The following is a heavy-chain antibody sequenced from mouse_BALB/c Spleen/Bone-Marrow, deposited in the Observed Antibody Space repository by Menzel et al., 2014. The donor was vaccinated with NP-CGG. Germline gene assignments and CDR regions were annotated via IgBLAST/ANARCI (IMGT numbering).Heavy chain of an antibody. CDR2: INPSNGGT. Sequence: ESGAELVKPGASVKLSCKASGYTFTSYYMYWVKQRPGQGLEWIGEINPSNGGTNFNEKFKSRATLTVDKSSSTAYMLLSSLTSEDSAVYYCTRGRTWDFDYWGQGTTLTVSS. D-gene: IGHD4-1*01. CDR1: GYTFTSYY. J-gene: IGHJ2*01. V-gene: IGHV1S81*02. CDR3: TRGRTWDFDY.